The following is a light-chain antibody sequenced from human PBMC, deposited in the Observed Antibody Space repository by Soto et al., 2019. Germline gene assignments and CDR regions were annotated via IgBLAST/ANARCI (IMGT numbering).Light chain of an antibody. Sequence: VLTQSPATLSLSPGERATLSWRASQSVSSYLAWYQQKPGQAPRLLIYDASNRATGIPARFSGSGSGTEFTLTISSLQSEDFAVYYCQQYGSSPRTFGRGTKVDIK. CDR3: QQYGSSPRT. CDR1: QSVSSY. V-gene: IGKV3-11*01. CDR2: DAS. J-gene: IGKJ1*01.